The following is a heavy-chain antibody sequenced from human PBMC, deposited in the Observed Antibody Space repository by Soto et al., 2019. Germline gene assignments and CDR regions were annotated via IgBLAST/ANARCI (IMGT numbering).Heavy chain of an antibody. CDR3: ARDPLYDYGDLFHLFDM. V-gene: IGHV4-59*12. Sequence: LRHRYTGSGGTIRRCHWSGRRHPPGPGLEWIGYRYYSGSTNYNPSLKSRVTISVDTSKNQFSLKLSSVTAADTAVYYFARDPLYDYGDLFHLFDMWCQGTMV. CDR2: RYYSGST. CDR1: GGTIRRCH. J-gene: IGHJ3*02. D-gene: IGHD4-17*01.